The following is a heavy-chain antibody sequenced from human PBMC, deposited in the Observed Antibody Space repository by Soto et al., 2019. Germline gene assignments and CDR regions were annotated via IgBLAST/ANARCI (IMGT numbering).Heavy chain of an antibody. CDR3: ECWYYDSSGYRLFDH. CDR2: ISAYNGNT. CDR1: GYTFTSYG. J-gene: IGHJ4*02. V-gene: IGHV1-18*01. Sequence: QVQLVQSGAEVKKPGASVKVSCKASGYTFTSYGISWVRQAPGQGLEWMGWISAYNGNTNYAKKLKGRVTMTTYTATSTDYMELRSLRSDNTDEYYFECWYYDSSGYRLFDHWGQGTLVTVSS. D-gene: IGHD3-22*01.